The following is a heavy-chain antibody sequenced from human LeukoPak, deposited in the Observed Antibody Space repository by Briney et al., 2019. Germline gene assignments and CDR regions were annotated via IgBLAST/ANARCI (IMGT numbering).Heavy chain of an antibody. J-gene: IGHJ4*02. D-gene: IGHD3-3*01. CDR3: VRDRPPAPGRDFGRGHFDY. Sequence: ASVKVSCKASGYTFTAYYMHWVRQAPGQGLGWTGWINPNSGGTNYAQKFQGKVTMTRDTSISTAYMELSRLRSDDTAVYYCVRDRPPAPGRDFGRGHFDYWGQGTLVTVSS. CDR2: INPNSGGT. CDR1: GYTFTAYY. V-gene: IGHV1-2*02.